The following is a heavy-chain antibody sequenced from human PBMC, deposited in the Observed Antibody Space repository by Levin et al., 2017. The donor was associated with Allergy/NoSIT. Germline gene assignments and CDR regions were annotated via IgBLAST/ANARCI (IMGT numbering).Heavy chain of an antibody. CDR1: GGSFSGYY. CDR2: INHSGST. CDR3: ARSPLGWYERRFDY. V-gene: IGHV4-34*01. Sequence: KSSETLSLTCAVYGGSFSGYYWSWIRQPPGKGLEWIGEINHSGSTNYNPSLKSRVTISVDTSKNQFSLKLSSVTAADTAVYYCARSPLGWYERRFDYWGQGTLVTVSS. D-gene: IGHD6-19*01. J-gene: IGHJ4*02.